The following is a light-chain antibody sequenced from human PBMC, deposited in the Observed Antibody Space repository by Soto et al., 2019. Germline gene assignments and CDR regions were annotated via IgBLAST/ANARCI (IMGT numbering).Light chain of an antibody. CDR1: TSNLEDNH. CDR3: AAWDDSLSVVV. CDR2: RNN. Sequence: QSVLTQPPSASGTPGQRVTISCSGNTSNLEDNHVYWYRRLPGTAPRLLLYRNNQRPPGGPDRFSGSKSGTSASPAISGLRSEDEADYFCAAWDDSLSVVVFGGGTKLTVL. J-gene: IGLJ2*01. V-gene: IGLV1-47*01.